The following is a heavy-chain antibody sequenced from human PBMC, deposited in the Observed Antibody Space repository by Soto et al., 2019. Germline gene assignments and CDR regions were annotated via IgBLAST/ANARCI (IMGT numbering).Heavy chain of an antibody. D-gene: IGHD1-20*01. Sequence: QVQLVQSGAEVKKPGSSVKVSCKASGGTFSSYAISWVRQAPGQGLEWMGGIIPIFGTANYAQKFQGRVTITADESTSTAYMELSSLRSEDTAVYYCARREYNWNDAGGWPIQYYYGMDVWGQGTTVTVSS. CDR1: GGTFSSYA. CDR3: ARREYNWNDAGGWPIQYYYGMDV. V-gene: IGHV1-69*01. CDR2: IIPIFGTA. J-gene: IGHJ6*02.